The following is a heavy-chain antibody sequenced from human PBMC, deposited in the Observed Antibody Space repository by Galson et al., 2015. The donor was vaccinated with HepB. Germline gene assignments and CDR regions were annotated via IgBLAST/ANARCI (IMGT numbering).Heavy chain of an antibody. J-gene: IGHJ4*02. CDR3: AKVLYSYDSSGYYYFFEY. CDR1: GFTFSSYA. V-gene: IGHV3-23*01. CDR2: ISGSGGST. Sequence: SLRLSCAASGFTFSSYAMSWVRQAPGKGPEWVSAISGSGGSTYCADSVKGRFTISRDNSKNTLYLQMNSLRAEDTAVYYCAKVLYSYDSSGYYYFFEYWGQGTLVTVSS. D-gene: IGHD3-22*01.